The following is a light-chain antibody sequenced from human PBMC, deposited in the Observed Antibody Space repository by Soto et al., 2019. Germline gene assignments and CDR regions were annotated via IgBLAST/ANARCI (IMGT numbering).Light chain of an antibody. J-gene: IGLJ3*02. CDR3: SSFASGNTWV. V-gene: IGLV2-8*01. Sequence: QSALTQPPSASGSPGQSVTISCTGTSSDVGAYHYVSWYQQHAGKAPKLVIYEVTKRPSGFPDRFSGSKSANTASLTVSGLQPEDEADYHCSSFASGNTWVFGGGTKLTVL. CDR2: EVT. CDR1: SSDVGAYHY.